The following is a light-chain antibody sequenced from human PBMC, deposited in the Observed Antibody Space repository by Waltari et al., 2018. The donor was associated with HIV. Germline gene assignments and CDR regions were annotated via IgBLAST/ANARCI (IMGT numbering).Light chain of an antibody. CDR2: NVN. CDR3: CSYAGTVTYLV. V-gene: IGLV2-23*02. J-gene: IGLJ2*01. CDR1: RSAVGSHKS. Sequence: QSPLTQPASVSGSPGQPVTIPCNGSRSAVGSHKSVSWYQRHPGKGPRLIIYNVNSRPSGVSSRFSGSKSGNTASLTISGLQTDDEAEYICCSYAGTVTYLVFGGGTKLTVL.